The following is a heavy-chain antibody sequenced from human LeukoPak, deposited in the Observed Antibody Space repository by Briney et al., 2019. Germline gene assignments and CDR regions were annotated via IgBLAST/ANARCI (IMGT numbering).Heavy chain of an antibody. J-gene: IGHJ4*02. V-gene: IGHV3-15*01. D-gene: IGHD6-19*01. Sequence: GGSLRLSCAASGFTFSNAWMSWVRQTPGKGLEWVGRIKSKTDGETTDYAAPVKGRFTISRDDSKNTLYLEMNSLRAEDTAVYYCARSWSGSGWYGRSDWGQGTLVTVSS. CDR2: IKSKTDGETT. CDR1: GFTFSNAW. CDR3: ARSWSGSGWYGRSD.